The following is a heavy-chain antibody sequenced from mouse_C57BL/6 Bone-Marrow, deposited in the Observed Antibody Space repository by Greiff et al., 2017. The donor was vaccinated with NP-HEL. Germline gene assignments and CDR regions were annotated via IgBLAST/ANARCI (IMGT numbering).Heavy chain of an antibody. V-gene: IGHV1-59*01. D-gene: IGHD1-1*01. CDR3: AREGIITYPGYWYFDV. CDR2: IDPSDSYT. J-gene: IGHJ1*03. CDR1: GYTFTSYW. Sequence: QVQLQQPGAELVRPGTSVKLSCKASGYTFTSYWMHWVKQRPGQGLEWIGVIDPSDSYTNYNQKFKGKATLTVGTSSSTAYMQLSSLTSEDSAVYYWAREGIITYPGYWYFDVWGTGTTVTVSS.